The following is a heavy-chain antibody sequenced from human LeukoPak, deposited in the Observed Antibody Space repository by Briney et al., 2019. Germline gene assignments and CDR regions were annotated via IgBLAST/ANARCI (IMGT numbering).Heavy chain of an antibody. V-gene: IGHV4-59*08. J-gene: IGHJ6*03. CDR3: ATTYSSSATWYYYYYMDV. CDR1: GGSISSYY. D-gene: IGHD6-13*01. Sequence: SETLSLTCTVSGGSISSYYWSWIRHPPGRGLEWIGYIYYSGSTNYNPSLKSRVTIAVDTSKNQFSLKLSSVTAADTAVYYCATTYSSSATWYYYYYMDVWGKGTTVTVSS. CDR2: IYYSGST.